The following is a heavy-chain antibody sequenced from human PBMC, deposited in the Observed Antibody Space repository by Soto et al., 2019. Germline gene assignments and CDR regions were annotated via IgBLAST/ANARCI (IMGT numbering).Heavy chain of an antibody. J-gene: IGHJ5*02. D-gene: IGHD6-25*01. Sequence: EVQLVQSGAEVKKPGESLKISCKGSGYSFTSYWIGWVRQMPGKGLEWMGIIYPGDSDTRYSPSFQGKVTISADKSISTAYLQWSSLKASDTAMDYCARLGMLAAGPSNWFDPWGQGTMVTVSS. CDR3: ARLGMLAAGPSNWFDP. CDR2: IYPGDSDT. CDR1: GYSFTSYW. V-gene: IGHV5-51*03.